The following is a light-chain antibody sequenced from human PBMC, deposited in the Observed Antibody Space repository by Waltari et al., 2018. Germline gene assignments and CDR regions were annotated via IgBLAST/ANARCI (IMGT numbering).Light chain of an antibody. CDR3: QRELT. V-gene: IGKV3-11*01. CDR2: DVS. J-gene: IGKJ4*01. Sequence: EIVLTQSPATLSLSPGERATLSCRTSQSFSDFLAWYQQKPGQAPRLLIYDVSNRATGIPARFSGSGSGTDFTLTISSLEPEDFAVYYCQRELTFGGGTKVEIK. CDR1: QSFSDF.